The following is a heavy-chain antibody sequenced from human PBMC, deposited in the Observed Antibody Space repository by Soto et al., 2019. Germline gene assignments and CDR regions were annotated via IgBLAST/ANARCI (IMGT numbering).Heavy chain of an antibody. J-gene: IGHJ4*02. CDR3: ASHPSIFGVVLPDY. V-gene: IGHV4-39*01. Sequence: QLRLQVSGRVQVKPSETLSLTCTVSGDSFSIPTYYWGWIRQAPGKGLQWIGAMSYSGSTFYNSSLQSRVSISVDTSKNQFSLKLSSVTAADAAVYYCASHPSIFGVVLPDYCGQGTLVTVSS. D-gene: IGHD3-3*02. CDR2: MSYSGST. CDR1: GDSFSIPTYY.